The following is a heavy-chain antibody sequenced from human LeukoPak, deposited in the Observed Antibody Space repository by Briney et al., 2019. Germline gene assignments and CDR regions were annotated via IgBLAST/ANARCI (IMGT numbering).Heavy chain of an antibody. CDR1: GFTFSHYG. J-gene: IGHJ4*02. D-gene: IGHD5-24*01. V-gene: IGHV3-33*08. Sequence: GRSLRLSCAASGFTFSHYGMHWVRQAPGKELAWVAVISYDGSTTYYADPVKGRFTITRDNAKNTLYLQMNSLRAEDTALYYCARDLNYNLDFWGQGTLVTVSS. CDR3: ARDLNYNLDF. CDR2: ISYDGSTT.